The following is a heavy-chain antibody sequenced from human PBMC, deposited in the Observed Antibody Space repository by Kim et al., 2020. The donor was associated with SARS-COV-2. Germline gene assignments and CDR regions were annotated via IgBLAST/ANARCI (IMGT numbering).Heavy chain of an antibody. CDR2: IIPIFGTA. Sequence: SVKVSCKASGGTFSSYAISWVRQAPGQGLEWMGGIIPIFGTANYAQKFQGRVTITADESTSTAYMELSSLRSEDTAVYYCAREAVPAAMLENYYYYGMDVWGQGTTVTVSS. CDR1: GGTFSSYA. V-gene: IGHV1-69*13. D-gene: IGHD2-2*01. CDR3: AREAVPAAMLENYYYYGMDV. J-gene: IGHJ6*02.